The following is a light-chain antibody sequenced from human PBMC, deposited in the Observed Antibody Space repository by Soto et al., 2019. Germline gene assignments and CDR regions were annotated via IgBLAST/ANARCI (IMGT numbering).Light chain of an antibody. CDR3: QQRSNWPPV. CDR2: DAS. CDR1: QNIGTS. Sequence: VFTQYARTLALYPGGGAPLSCRAGQNIGTSLVWSQQKPGQSPRLLIYDASHRATGVPARFSGSGSGTDFTLTISSLEPEDFAVYYCQQRSNWPPVFGGGTKVDIK. V-gene: IGKV3-11*01. J-gene: IGKJ4*01.